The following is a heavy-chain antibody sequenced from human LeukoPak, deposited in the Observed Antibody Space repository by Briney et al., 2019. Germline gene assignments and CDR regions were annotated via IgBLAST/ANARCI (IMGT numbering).Heavy chain of an antibody. D-gene: IGHD3-9*01. CDR2: ISGSDGST. J-gene: IGHJ3*02. Sequence: GGSLRLSCAASGFTFSSYAMGWVRQAPGKGLEWVSAISGSDGSTYYADSVKGRFTISRDNSKNTLYLQMNSLRAEDTAVYYCAKDSGYFDWLSTGGDAFDIWGQGTMVTVSS. CDR3: AKDSGYFDWLSTGGDAFDI. V-gene: IGHV3-23*01. CDR1: GFTFSSYA.